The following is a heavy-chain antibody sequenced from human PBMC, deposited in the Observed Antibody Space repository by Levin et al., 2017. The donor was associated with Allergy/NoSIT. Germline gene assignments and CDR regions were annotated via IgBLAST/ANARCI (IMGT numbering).Heavy chain of an antibody. D-gene: IGHD4-17*01. J-gene: IGHJ4*02. CDR1: GGSFSGYY. V-gene: IGHV4-34*01. Sequence: PSETLSLTCAVYGGSFSGYYWSWIRQPPGKGLEWIGEINHSGSTNYNPSLKSRVTISVDTSKNQFSLKLSSVTAADTAVYYCARLYGDYAGAYFDYWGQGTLVTVSS. CDR2: INHSGST. CDR3: ARLYGDYAGAYFDY.